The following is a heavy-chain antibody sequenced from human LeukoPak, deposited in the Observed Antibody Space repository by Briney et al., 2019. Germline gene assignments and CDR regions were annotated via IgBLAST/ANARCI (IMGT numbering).Heavy chain of an antibody. CDR1: GGSVSSGSYY. CDR3: ASYSSSWYYFDY. J-gene: IGHJ4*02. D-gene: IGHD6-13*01. CDR2: IYYSGST. V-gene: IGHV4-61*01. Sequence: PSETLSLTCTVSGGSVSSGSYYWSWIRQPPGKGLEWIGYIYYSGSTNCNPSLKSRVTISVDASKNQFSLKLSSVTAADTAVYYCASYSSSWYYFDYWGQGTLVTVSS.